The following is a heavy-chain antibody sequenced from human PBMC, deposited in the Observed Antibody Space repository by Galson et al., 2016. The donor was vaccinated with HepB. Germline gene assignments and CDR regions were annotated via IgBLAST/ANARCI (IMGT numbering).Heavy chain of an antibody. J-gene: IGHJ6*02. CDR3: AKDRSYGYFGSGGMDV. Sequence: SLRLSCAASGFTFSSYGMHWVRQAPGKGLEWVAVISYDGSNKYYADPVKGRFTISRDNSKNTLYLQMNSLRAEEAAVYYCAKDRSYGYFGSGGMDVWGQGTTVTVSS. V-gene: IGHV3-30*18. D-gene: IGHD3-10*01. CDR2: ISYDGSNK. CDR1: GFTFSSYG.